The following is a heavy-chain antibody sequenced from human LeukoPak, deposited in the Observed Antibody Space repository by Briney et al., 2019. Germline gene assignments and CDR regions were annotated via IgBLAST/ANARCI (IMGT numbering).Heavy chain of an antibody. J-gene: IGHJ4*02. CDR3: ARSMDY. Sequence: GGSLRLSCTASGFTFSSYWMHWVRQAPGKGLVWVSRINTDGSTTNYADSVRGRFTISRDNAKNTVYLQMNSLRAEDTAVYFCARSMDYWGQGTLVTVSS. V-gene: IGHV3-74*01. CDR2: INTDGSTT. CDR1: GFTFSSYW.